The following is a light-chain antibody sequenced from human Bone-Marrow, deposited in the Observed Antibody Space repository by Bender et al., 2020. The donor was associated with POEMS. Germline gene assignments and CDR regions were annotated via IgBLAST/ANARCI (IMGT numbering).Light chain of an antibody. V-gene: IGLV1-44*01. Sequence: QSVLTQPPSVSGTPGQRVTISCSGSGSNIGGYPVNWYQQLPGTAPRLLIYTNNERPSGIPERFSGSNSGNTATLTINRVEDGDEADYYCLVWDTTSDQPWVFGGGTKVTVL. J-gene: IGLJ3*02. CDR3: LVWDTTSDQPWV. CDR1: GSNIGGYP. CDR2: TNN.